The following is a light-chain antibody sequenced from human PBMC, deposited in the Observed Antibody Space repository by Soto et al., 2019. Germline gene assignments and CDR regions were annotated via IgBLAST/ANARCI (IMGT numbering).Light chain of an antibody. Sequence: DIHMTQSPSSLSASVGDRVTISCRPSQSISSFLNWYQQKPGKAPHLLIYAASTLRYGVPSRFRGSEPGTEFTLTISSLQPEDFATYFCQQSYTTPWTFGQGTKVEIK. V-gene: IGKV1-39*01. CDR1: QSISSF. CDR2: AAS. J-gene: IGKJ1*01. CDR3: QQSYTTPWT.